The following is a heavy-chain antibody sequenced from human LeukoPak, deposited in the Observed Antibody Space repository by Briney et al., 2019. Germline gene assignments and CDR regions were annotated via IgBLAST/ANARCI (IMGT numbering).Heavy chain of an antibody. CDR1: GYTFTSYG. D-gene: IGHD2-21*01. CDR3: ARASLYCGGDCYPGGYYYYYYMDV. CDR2: IIPILGMA. Sequence: GASVKVSCKASGYTFTSYGISWVRQAPGQGLEWMGRIIPILGMANYAQKFQGRVTITADKSTSTAYMELSSLRSEDTAVYYCARASLYCGGDCYPGGYYYYYYMDVWGKGTTVTVSS. V-gene: IGHV1-69*04. J-gene: IGHJ6*03.